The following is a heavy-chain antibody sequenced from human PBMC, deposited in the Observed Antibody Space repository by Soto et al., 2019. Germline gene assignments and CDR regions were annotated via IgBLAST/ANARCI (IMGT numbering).Heavy chain of an antibody. CDR2: IKRKIDGEAT. D-gene: IGHD2-15*01. CDR3: TTGSVEGV. J-gene: IGHJ6*02. Sequence: EVQLVESGGGLVKPGGSLRLSCAASGFSFSNAWMNWVRQAPGKGLEWVGRIKRKIDGEATDHAAPVKGRFTVSRDDSKSALYLHMNRLKGDDTAVYYCTTGSVEGVWGQGTRVTVSS. V-gene: IGHV3-15*07. CDR1: GFSFSNAW.